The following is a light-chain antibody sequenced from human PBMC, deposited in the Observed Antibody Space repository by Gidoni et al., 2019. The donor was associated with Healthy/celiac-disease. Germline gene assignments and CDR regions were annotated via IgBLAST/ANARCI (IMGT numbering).Light chain of an antibody. J-gene: IGKJ4*01. Sequence: DIQMTQSPSSLSASVGARVTITCRASQSINNYLNWYQQKPGKAPKLLIYAASSLQSGVPSRFSGSGSGTDFTLTISSLQPEDFATYYCQQSYSTLTFGGGTKVEIK. CDR1: QSINNY. CDR2: AAS. CDR3: QQSYSTLT. V-gene: IGKV1-39*01.